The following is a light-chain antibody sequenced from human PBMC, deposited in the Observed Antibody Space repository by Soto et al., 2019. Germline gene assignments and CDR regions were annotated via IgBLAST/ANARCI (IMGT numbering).Light chain of an antibody. J-gene: IGLJ2*01. CDR1: SSDVGTYNL. CDR3: CSYTSSSVV. V-gene: IGLV2-23*01. CDR2: EAS. Sequence: QSVLTQPASVSGSPGQSITISCTGTSSDVGTYNLLSWYQHHPGKAPKLMIYEASKRPSGVSIRFSGSKSGNTASLTISGLQAEDEAYYYCCSYTSSSVVFGGGTQLTVL.